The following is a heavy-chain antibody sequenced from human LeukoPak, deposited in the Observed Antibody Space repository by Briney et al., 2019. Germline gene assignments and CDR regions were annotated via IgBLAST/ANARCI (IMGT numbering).Heavy chain of an antibody. Sequence: GGSLRLSCAASGFTFSSYTMHWIRQAPGKGLEWVANIKHDESEKNYLDSVKGRFTISRDNAQNSLYLQMNGLRVEDTAVYYCTRRLDDWGQGTLVTVSS. CDR2: IKHDESEK. CDR3: TRRLDD. D-gene: IGHD3-16*01. V-gene: IGHV3-7*01. J-gene: IGHJ4*02. CDR1: GFTFSSYT.